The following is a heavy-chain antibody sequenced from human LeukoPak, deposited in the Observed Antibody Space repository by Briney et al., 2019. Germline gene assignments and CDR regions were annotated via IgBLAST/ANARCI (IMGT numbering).Heavy chain of an antibody. CDR2: ISWNSGSI. V-gene: IGHV3-9*01. D-gene: IGHD1-26*01. CDR1: GFTFDDYA. Sequence: PGESLRLSCAASGFTFDDYAMHWVRQAPGKGLEWVSGISWNSGSIGYADSVKGRFTISRDNAKNSLYLQMNSLRAEDTALYYCAKGTNIVGATPPFDYWGQGTLVTVSS. J-gene: IGHJ4*02. CDR3: AKGTNIVGATPPFDY.